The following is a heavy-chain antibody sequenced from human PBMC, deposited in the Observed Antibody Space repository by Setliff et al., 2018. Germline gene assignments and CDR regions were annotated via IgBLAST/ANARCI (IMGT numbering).Heavy chain of an antibody. Sequence: TSETLSLTCAVYGDSFSDYYWSWIRQPPGKGLEYIGHISHGVSTSYSPSLKSRLSISADTSKNQFSLKLTSVTAADTAVYYCARTHCTTTSCFYFHYWGQGTVVTVSS. CDR3: ARTHCTTTSCFYFHY. J-gene: IGHJ4*02. CDR1: GDSFSDYY. V-gene: IGHV4-30-4*08. CDR2: ISHGVST. D-gene: IGHD2-2*01.